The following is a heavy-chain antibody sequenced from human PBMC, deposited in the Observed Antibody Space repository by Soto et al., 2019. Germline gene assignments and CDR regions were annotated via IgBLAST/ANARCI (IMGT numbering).Heavy chain of an antibody. CDR2: ISAYNGNT. V-gene: IGHV1-18*01. CDR3: ARDGSSGWYYYYGMDV. CDR1: GYTFTSYG. D-gene: IGHD6-19*01. J-gene: IGHJ6*02. Sequence: GASVKLSCEASGYTFTSYGISWVRQAPGQGLEWMGWISAYNGNTNYAQKLQGRVTMTTDTSTSTAYMELRSLRSDDTAVYYCARDGSSGWYYYYGMDVWGQGTTVTVSS.